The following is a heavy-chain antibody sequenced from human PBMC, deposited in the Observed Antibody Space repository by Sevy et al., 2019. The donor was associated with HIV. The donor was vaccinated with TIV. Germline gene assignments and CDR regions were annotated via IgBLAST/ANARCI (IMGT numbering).Heavy chain of an antibody. CDR1: GGSISSGGYY. Sequence: SETLSLTCTVSGGSISSGGYYWSWIRQHPGKGLEWIGYIYYSGSTYYNPSLKSRVTISVDTSKNQFSLKLSSVTAAETAVYYCASSQGGYYDSSGFLDAFDIWGQGTMVTVSS. D-gene: IGHD3-22*01. J-gene: IGHJ3*02. V-gene: IGHV4-31*03. CDR2: IYYSGST. CDR3: ASSQGGYYDSSGFLDAFDI.